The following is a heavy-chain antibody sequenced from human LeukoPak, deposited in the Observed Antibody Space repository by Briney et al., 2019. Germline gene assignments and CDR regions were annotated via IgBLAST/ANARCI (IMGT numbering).Heavy chain of an antibody. J-gene: IGHJ3*02. D-gene: IGHD2/OR15-2a*01. V-gene: IGHV1-18*01. CDR1: GYTFTSYG. CDR3: ARPSRIADAFDI. CDR2: ISAYNGNT. Sequence: ASVKVSCKASGYTFTSYGISWVRQAPGQGLEWMGWISAYNGNTNYAQKLQGRVTMTTDTSTSTAYMKLRSLRSDDTAVYYCARPSRIADAFDIWGQGTMVTVSS.